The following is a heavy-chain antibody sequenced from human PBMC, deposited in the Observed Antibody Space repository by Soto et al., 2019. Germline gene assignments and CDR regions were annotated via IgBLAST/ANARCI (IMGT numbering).Heavy chain of an antibody. CDR2: IYYSGST. J-gene: IGHJ5*02. CDR3: ARYKEVLRFLGWLFWFDP. D-gene: IGHD3-3*01. CDR1: GGSISSSSYY. Sequence: QLQLQESGPGLVKPSETLSLTCTVSGGSISSSSYYWGWISQPPGKGLEWIGSIYYSGSTYYNRCLKCRVTISGETSKNQFSLKLSSVTAADTAVYYCARYKEVLRFLGWLFWFDPWGQGTLVTVSA. V-gene: IGHV4-39*01.